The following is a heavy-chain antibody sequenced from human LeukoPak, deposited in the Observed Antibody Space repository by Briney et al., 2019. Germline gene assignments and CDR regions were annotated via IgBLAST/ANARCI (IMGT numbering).Heavy chain of an antibody. CDR3: AEGHCGSTICYYHYFMDV. Sequence: QPGGSVRLSCAASGFTFSSYDMTWVRQAPGKGLEWVSSITDTGVKTYYADSVKGRIAISRDNSKNTLDLQMNSLRAEDTAVYFRAEGHCGSTICYYHYFMDVWGKGTTVTVSS. CDR1: GFTFSSYD. CDR2: ITDTGVKT. V-gene: IGHV3-23*01. J-gene: IGHJ6*03. D-gene: IGHD2-2*01.